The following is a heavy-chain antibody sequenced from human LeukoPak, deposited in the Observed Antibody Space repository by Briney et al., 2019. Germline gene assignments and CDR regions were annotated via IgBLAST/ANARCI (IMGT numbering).Heavy chain of an antibody. J-gene: IGHJ4*02. Sequence: PSETLSLTCTVPGGSISSGSYYWSWIRQPAGKGLEWIGRIYTSGGTNYNPSLKSRVTISVDTSKNQFSLKLSSVTAADTAVYYCARSSSWFPLFDYWGQGTLVTVSS. CDR2: IYTSGGT. V-gene: IGHV4-61*02. CDR1: GGSISSGSYY. D-gene: IGHD6-13*01. CDR3: ARSSSWFPLFDY.